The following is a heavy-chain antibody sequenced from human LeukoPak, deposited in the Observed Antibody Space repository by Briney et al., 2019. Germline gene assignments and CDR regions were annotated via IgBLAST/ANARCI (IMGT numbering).Heavy chain of an antibody. CDR2: ISGSGGST. V-gene: IGHV3-23*01. CDR1: GFTFSSYA. Sequence: PGGSLRLSCAASGFTFSSYAMSWVRQAPGKGLEWVSAISGSGGSTYYADSVKGRFTISRDNSKNSLYLQMSSLRAEDMAVYYCARTDGAHTADYWGQGTLITVSS. CDR3: ARTDGAHTADY. J-gene: IGHJ4*02. D-gene: IGHD1-1*01.